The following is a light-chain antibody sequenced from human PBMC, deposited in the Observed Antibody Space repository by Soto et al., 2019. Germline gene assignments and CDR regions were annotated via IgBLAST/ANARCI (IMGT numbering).Light chain of an antibody. Sequence: ESVLTQSPGTLSLSPGERATLSCRASQSVSSSYLAWYQQKPGQAPRLLIYGASSRATGIPDRFSGSGSGTDLPLTISRLEPEDFAVYYCQQYGSSLWTFGHGTKVEIK. CDR1: QSVSSSY. CDR3: QQYGSSLWT. V-gene: IGKV3-20*01. CDR2: GAS. J-gene: IGKJ1*01.